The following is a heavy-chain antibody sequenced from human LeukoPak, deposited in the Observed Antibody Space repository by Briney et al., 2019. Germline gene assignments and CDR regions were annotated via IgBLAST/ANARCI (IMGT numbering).Heavy chain of an antibody. D-gene: IGHD1-26*01. CDR2: IYYSGST. Sequence: SETLSLTCTVSGGSISSYYWSWIRQPPGKGLEWIGYIYYSGSTNYNPSLKSRVTISVDTSKNQFSLKLSPVTAAGTAVYYCARDGYSGSYLVGFDYWGQGTLVTVSS. CDR3: ARDGYSGSYLVGFDY. V-gene: IGHV4-59*01. J-gene: IGHJ4*02. CDR1: GGSISSYY.